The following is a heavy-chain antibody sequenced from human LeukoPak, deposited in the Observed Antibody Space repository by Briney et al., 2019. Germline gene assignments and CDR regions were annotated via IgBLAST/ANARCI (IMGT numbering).Heavy chain of an antibody. V-gene: IGHV1-2*02. D-gene: IGHD4-11*01. Sequence: ASVKVSCKASGYTFTSYGISWLRQAPGQGLEWIGWINPNRPATNYAVKFNDRVIMTSDTSTNTAYMELNRLTSDDTAVYYCARWRYTNYFFDYWGQGALVTVSS. CDR2: INPNRPAT. CDR3: ARWRYTNYFFDY. CDR1: GYTFTSYG. J-gene: IGHJ4*02.